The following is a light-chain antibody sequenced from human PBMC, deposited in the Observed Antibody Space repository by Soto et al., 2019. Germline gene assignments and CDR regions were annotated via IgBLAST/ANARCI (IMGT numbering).Light chain of an antibody. V-gene: IGKV1D-8*01. CDR2: AAS. CDR3: QQYYSFPLT. CDR1: QGISSY. Sequence: VIWMTQSPSLLSASAGDRVTISCRTSQGISSYLAWYQQKPGKAPELLIYAASTLHSGVQSRFSGSGSGTDFTLTISCLQSEDFATYYCQQYYSFPLTFGQGTKVDIK. J-gene: IGKJ1*01.